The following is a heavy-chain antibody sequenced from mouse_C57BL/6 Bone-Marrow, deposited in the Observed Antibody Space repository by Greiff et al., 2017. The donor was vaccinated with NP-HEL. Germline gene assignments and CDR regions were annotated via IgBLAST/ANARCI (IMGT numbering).Heavy chain of an antibody. V-gene: IGHV1-22*01. D-gene: IGHD1-1*01. J-gene: IGHJ3*01. Sequence: VQLQQSGPELVKPGASVKMSCKASGYTFTDYNMHWVKQSHGKSLEWIGYINPNNGGTSYNQKFKGKATLTVNKSSSTAYMELRSLTSEDSAVYYCAGHYYGSSYVSSWFAYWGQGTLVTVSA. CDR3: AGHYYGSSYVSSWFAY. CDR2: INPNNGGT. CDR1: GYTFTDYN.